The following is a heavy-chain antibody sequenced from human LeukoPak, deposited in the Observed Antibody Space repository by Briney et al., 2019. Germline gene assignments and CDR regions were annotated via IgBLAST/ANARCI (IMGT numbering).Heavy chain of an antibody. J-gene: IGHJ4*02. CDR3: AKVGYDILTGYPN. Sequence: GGSLRLSCAASGFTFSSYAMSWVRQAPGKGLEWVSAISGSGGRTYYAGSVKGRFTISRDNSKNTLYLQMNSLRAEDTAVYYCAKVGYDILTGYPNWGQGTLVTVSS. CDR2: ISGSGGRT. CDR1: GFTFSSYA. D-gene: IGHD3-9*01. V-gene: IGHV3-23*01.